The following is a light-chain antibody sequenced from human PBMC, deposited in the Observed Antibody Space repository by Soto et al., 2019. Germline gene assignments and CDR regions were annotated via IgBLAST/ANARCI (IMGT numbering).Light chain of an antibody. V-gene: IGLV2-14*03. CDR1: SSDIGSYDH. CDR2: AVS. CDR3: ISYTDRQSYL. Sequence: SALTQPAAVAGSPGQSITISCSGTSSDIGSYDHVAWYQQFPGKSPKLIIYAVSDRPSGVSDRFSGSQSGISASLTISGLQTEDEADYYCISYTDRQSYLFGTGTKVTVL. J-gene: IGLJ1*01.